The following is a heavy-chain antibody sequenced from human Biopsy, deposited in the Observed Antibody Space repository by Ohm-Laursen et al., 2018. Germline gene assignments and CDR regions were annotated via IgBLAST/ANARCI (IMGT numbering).Heavy chain of an antibody. Sequence: SLRLSCSASGVTLSGYSMNWVRQAPGKGLEWVSSISASSSYIYYADSVKGRFTVSKENGKNTLYLQMNGLRAEDTGVYYCGSSIHLGYWGRGTLVTVSS. J-gene: IGHJ4*02. CDR1: GVTLSGYS. CDR2: ISASSSYI. CDR3: GSSIHLGY. V-gene: IGHV3-21*03. D-gene: IGHD6-19*01.